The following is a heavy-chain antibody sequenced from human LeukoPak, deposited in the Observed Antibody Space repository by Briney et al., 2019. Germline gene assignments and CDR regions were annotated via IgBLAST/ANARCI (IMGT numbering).Heavy chain of an antibody. CDR3: ARWSGSYDAFDI. CDR1: GYTFTSYD. V-gene: IGHV1-8*03. CDR2: MNPNSGNT. J-gene: IGHJ3*02. Sequence: ASVNVSCKASGYTFTSYDINWVRQATGQGLEWMGWMNPNSGNTGYAQKFQGRVTITRNTSISTAYMELSSLRSEDTAVYYCARWSGSYDAFDIWGQGTMVTVSS. D-gene: IGHD1-26*01.